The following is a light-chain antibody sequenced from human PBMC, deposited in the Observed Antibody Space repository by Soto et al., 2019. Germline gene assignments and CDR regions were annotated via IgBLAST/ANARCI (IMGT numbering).Light chain of an antibody. Sequence: DIQMTQSPSTLSGSVGDRVTITCRASQTISSWLAWYQQKPGKAPMLLIYKASTLKSGVPSRFSGSGSGTEFTLTISSLQPDDFATYYSQHYNSYSEAFGEGTKVDLK. CDR1: QTISSW. V-gene: IGKV1-5*03. CDR3: QHYNSYSEA. J-gene: IGKJ1*01. CDR2: KAS.